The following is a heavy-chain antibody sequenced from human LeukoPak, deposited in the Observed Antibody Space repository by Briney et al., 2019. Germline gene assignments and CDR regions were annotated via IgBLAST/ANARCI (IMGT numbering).Heavy chain of an antibody. CDR3: ARETRAYSSRPWDAFDI. V-gene: IGHV1-18*01. Sequence: GASVKVSCKASGYSFTSYGLTWVRQAPGQGLEWMGWISTYNGSTNYAQNLQGRITMTTDTPTSTAYMELRSLRSDDTAVYYCARETRAYSSRPWDAFDIWGQGTMVTVSS. D-gene: IGHD6-13*01. CDR1: GYSFTSYG. CDR2: ISTYNGST. J-gene: IGHJ3*02.